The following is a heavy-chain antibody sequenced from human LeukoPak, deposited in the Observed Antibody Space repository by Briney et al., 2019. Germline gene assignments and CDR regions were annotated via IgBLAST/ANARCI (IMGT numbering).Heavy chain of an antibody. J-gene: IGHJ4*02. CDR2: ISSDSGTI. CDR3: ARAGYSSGWYVY. CDR1: GLTFSTYS. V-gene: IGHV3-48*01. D-gene: IGHD6-19*01. Sequence: PGGSLRLSCGASGLTFSTYSMNWVRQAPGKGLEWVSYISSDSGTIYYADSVKGRFTISRDNAKNSLYLQMNSLRAEDTAVYYCARAGYSSGWYVYWGQGTLVTVSS.